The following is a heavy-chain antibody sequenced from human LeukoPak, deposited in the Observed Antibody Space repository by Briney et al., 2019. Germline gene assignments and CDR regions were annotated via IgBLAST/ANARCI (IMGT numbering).Heavy chain of an antibody. CDR2: MNSNSGNT. CDR1: GYTFTAYG. Sequence: ASVKVSCKTSGYTFTAYGISWVRQATGQGLEWMGWMNSNSGNTGYAQKFQGRVTMTRNTSISTAYMELSSLRSEDTAAYYCARATVYYYYGMDVWGQGTTVTVSS. J-gene: IGHJ6*02. CDR3: ARATVYYYYGMDV. V-gene: IGHV1-8*02.